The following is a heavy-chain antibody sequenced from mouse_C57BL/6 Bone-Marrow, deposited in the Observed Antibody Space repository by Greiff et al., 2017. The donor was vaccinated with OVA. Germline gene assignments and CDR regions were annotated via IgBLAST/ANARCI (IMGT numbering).Heavy chain of an antibody. CDR3: ARDSYYYGSSYWYFEV. J-gene: IGHJ1*03. CDR1: GFTFSSYT. V-gene: IGHV5-9*01. D-gene: IGHD1-1*01. CDR2: ISGGGGNT. Sequence: EVQVVESGGGLVKPGGSLKLSCAASGFTFSSYTMSWVRQTPERRLEWVATISGGGGNTYYPDSVKGRFTISRDNAKNTLYLQMSSLRSEDTALYYCARDSYYYGSSYWYFEVWGTGTTVTVSS.